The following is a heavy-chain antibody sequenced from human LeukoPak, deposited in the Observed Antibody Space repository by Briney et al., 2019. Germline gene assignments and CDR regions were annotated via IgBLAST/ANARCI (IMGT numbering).Heavy chain of an antibody. V-gene: IGHV1-2*02. J-gene: IGHJ4*02. D-gene: IGHD5-12*01. CDR2: INPNSGGT. CDR3: ARIAGGYSGYDSGYSFDY. CDR1: GYTFTGYY. Sequence: GASVKVSCKASGYTFTGYYMHWVRQAPGQGLEWMGWINPNSGGTNYAQKFQGRVTMTRDTSISTAYMELSRLRSDDTAVYYRARIAGGYSGYDSGYSFDYWGQGTLVTVSS.